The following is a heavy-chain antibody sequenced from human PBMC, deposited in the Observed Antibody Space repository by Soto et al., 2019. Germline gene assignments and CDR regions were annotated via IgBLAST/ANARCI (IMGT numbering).Heavy chain of an antibody. CDR1: GDSVSSNSAA. CDR3: ARDDLLITMVRGVHNWFDP. CDR2: TYYRSKWYN. J-gene: IGHJ5*02. Sequence: KQSQTLSLTCAISGDSVSSNSAAWNWIRQSPSRGLEWLGRTYYRSKWYNDYAVSVKSRITINPDTSKNQFSLQLNSVTPEDTAVYYCARDDLLITMVRGVHNWFDPWGQGTLVTVSS. D-gene: IGHD3-10*01. V-gene: IGHV6-1*01.